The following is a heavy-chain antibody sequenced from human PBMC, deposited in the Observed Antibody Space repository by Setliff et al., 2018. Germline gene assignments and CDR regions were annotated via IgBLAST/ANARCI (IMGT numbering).Heavy chain of an antibody. V-gene: IGHV1-18*01. CDR3: VRDAGWQYDDYAGVYFPH. D-gene: IGHD4-17*01. Sequence: ASVKVSCKASGYTFTSYGVSWVRQAPGQGLEWMGWISTYTANTKYAQRFQGRVTMTTDTSTSTAYMELRSLRSDDTAVYYCVRDAGWQYDDYAGVYFPHWGQGTLITVSS. J-gene: IGHJ1*01. CDR1: GYTFTSYG. CDR2: ISTYTANT.